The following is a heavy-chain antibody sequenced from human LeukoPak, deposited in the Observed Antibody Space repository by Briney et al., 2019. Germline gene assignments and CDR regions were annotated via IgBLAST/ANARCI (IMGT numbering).Heavy chain of an antibody. CDR1: GFTFSSYA. CDR2: ISGSGGTT. J-gene: IGHJ6*02. Sequence: GGSLRLSCAASGFTFSSYAMSWVRQAPGKGLEWVSGISGSGGTTYYADSVKSHFTISRDNFKNTLYVQMNSLRAEDTAVYYCAKFRAASYYYYGMDVWGQGTTVTVSS. CDR3: AKFRAASYYYYGMDV. V-gene: IGHV3-23*01. D-gene: IGHD6-25*01.